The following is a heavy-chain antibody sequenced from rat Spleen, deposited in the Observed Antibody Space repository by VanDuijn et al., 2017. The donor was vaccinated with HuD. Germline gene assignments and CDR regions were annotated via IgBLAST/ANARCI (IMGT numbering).Heavy chain of an antibody. D-gene: IGHD5-1*01. CDR3: TRGSDWYFDF. J-gene: IGHJ1*01. V-gene: IGHV5-22*01. CDR2: ITYEGSST. CDR1: GFTFSDYY. Sequence: EVQLVESGGGLVQPGRSLKLSCAASGFTFSDYYMVWVRQAPKKGLEWVASITYEGSSTYYGDSVKGRFTISRDNAKSTLYLQMNSLRSEDTATYYCTRGSDWYFDFGGPGTMVTVSS.